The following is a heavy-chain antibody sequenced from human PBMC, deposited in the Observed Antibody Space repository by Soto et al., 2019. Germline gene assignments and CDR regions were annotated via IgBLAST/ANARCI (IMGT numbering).Heavy chain of an antibody. CDR1: GFTFRRYA. Sequence: GGSLRLSCAASGFTFRRYAMSWVRQAPGKGLEWVSAISGSGGSTYYADSVKGRFTISRDNSKNTLYLQMNSLRAEDTAVYYCAKARDSSGYYYLGDNWFDPWGQGTLVTVSP. V-gene: IGHV3-23*01. D-gene: IGHD3-22*01. J-gene: IGHJ5*02. CDR2: ISGSGGST. CDR3: AKARDSSGYYYLGDNWFDP.